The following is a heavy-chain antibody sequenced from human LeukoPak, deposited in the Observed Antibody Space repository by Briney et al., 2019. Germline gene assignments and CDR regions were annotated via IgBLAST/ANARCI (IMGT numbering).Heavy chain of an antibody. CDR2: ISYDGSNK. Sequence: GGSLRLSCAASGFTFSSYGMHWVRQAPGKGLEWVAVISYDGSNKCYADSVKGRFTISRDNSKNTLYLQMNSLRAEDTAVYYCAKDRYDSSGYYPEYFQHWGQGTLVTVSS. D-gene: IGHD3-22*01. J-gene: IGHJ1*01. CDR3: AKDRYDSSGYYPEYFQH. V-gene: IGHV3-30*18. CDR1: GFTFSSYG.